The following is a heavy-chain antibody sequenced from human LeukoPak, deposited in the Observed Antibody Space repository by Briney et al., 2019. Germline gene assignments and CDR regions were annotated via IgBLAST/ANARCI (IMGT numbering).Heavy chain of an antibody. V-gene: IGHV1-46*01. CDR2: INTGGSWT. J-gene: IGHJ4*02. D-gene: IGHD3-10*01. CDR1: GYTFTRHY. CDR3: ARELDYQPRISGSYNY. Sequence: SVKVSCTSSGYTFTRHYMHLVRLAPGQGLGREGVINTGGSWTSYAQKFQGRVTMTRDMSKSTDYMELSSLRSEDTAVYYCARELDYQPRISGSYNYWGQGTLVTVSS.